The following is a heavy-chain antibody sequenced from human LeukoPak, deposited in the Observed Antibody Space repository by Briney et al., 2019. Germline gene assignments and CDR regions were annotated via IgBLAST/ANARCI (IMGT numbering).Heavy chain of an antibody. CDR1: GFTFSYYG. D-gene: IGHD6-19*01. CDR3: AKGYRSGWSWDDTFDI. V-gene: IGHV3-30*02. J-gene: IGHJ3*02. Sequence: PGGSLRLSCAASGFTFSYYGMHWVRQAPGKGLEWVAFIRYDGSNEFYADSVKGRFTLSRDNSKNTLYLQMNSLRAEDTAVYYCAKGYRSGWSWDDTFDIWGQGTMVTVSS. CDR2: IRYDGSNE.